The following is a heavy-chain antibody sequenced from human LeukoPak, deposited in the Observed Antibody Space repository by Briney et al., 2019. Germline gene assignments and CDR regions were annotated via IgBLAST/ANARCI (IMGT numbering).Heavy chain of an antibody. J-gene: IGHJ4*02. V-gene: IGHV3-74*01. Sequence: GGSLRLSCAASGFTFSTYWMHWVRQAPGKGLVWVSRIKGDGSSTIYADSVKGRFTISRDKSKNTLYLQTSSLRVEDTAVYYCARASTTVPNLLDHWGRGTLVTVSS. CDR2: IKGDGSST. CDR3: ARASTTVPNLLDH. CDR1: GFTFSTYW. D-gene: IGHD4-17*01.